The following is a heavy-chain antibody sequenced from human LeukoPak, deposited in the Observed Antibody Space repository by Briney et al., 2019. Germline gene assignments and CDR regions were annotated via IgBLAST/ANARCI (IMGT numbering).Heavy chain of an antibody. CDR3: ARPYSGYDISGAFDI. J-gene: IGHJ3*02. CDR1: GFTFSSYE. CDR2: ISSSSSYI. Sequence: GGSLRLSCAASGFTFSSYEMNWVRQAPGKGLEWVSSISSSSSYIYYADSVKGRFTISRDNAKNSLYLQMNSLTAEDTAVYYCARPYSGYDISGAFDIWGQGTMVTVSS. V-gene: IGHV3-21*01. D-gene: IGHD5-12*01.